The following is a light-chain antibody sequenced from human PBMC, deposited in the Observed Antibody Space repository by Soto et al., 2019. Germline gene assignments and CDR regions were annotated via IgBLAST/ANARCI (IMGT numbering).Light chain of an antibody. CDR2: VAS. CDR1: QSVSSN. CDR3: QQDNVWPLT. V-gene: IGKV3-15*01. J-gene: IGKJ4*01. Sequence: EIVMTPSPANLSVSPEERATLSCRASQSVSSNLAWYQQKPGQTPKLLIYVASTRATGIPARFSGSGSGTEFTLTISSLQSEDFAVYYCQQDNVWPLTFGGGTKVEFK.